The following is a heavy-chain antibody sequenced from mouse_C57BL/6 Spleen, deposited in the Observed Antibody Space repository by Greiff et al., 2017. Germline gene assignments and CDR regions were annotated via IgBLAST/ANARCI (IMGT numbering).Heavy chain of an antibody. J-gene: IGHJ3*01. D-gene: IGHD2-4*01. CDR1: GYAFSSSW. Sequence: VQLQQSGPELVKPGASVKISCKASGYAFSSSWMNWVKQRPGKGLEWIGRIYPGDGDTNYNGKFKGKATLTADKSSSTAYMQLSSLTSEDSAVYFCAREGDYDGCFAYWGQGTLVTVSA. CDR3: AREGDYDGCFAY. V-gene: IGHV1-82*01. CDR2: IYPGDGDT.